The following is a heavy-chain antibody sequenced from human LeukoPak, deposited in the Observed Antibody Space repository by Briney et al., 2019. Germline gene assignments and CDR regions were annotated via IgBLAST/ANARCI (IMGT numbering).Heavy chain of an antibody. D-gene: IGHD6-19*01. Sequence: GGSLRLSCAASGFIFSSYSMNWIRQAPGKGLEWVSYISSSSSTIYYADSVKGRFTISRDNAKNSLYLQMNSLRAEDTAVYYCARVGAVAGAFDIWGQGTMVTVSS. V-gene: IGHV3-48*01. CDR2: ISSSSSTI. CDR3: ARVGAVAGAFDI. J-gene: IGHJ3*02. CDR1: GFIFSSYS.